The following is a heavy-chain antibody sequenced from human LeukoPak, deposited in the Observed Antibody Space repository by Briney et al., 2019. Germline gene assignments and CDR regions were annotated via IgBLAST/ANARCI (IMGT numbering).Heavy chain of an antibody. CDR2: IYTSGST. CDR1: GGSISSGSYY. V-gene: IGHV4-61*02. J-gene: IGHJ3*02. CDR3: ARFLPAAKRGTAFDI. Sequence: PSETLSLTCTVSGGSISSGSYYWSWIRQPAGKGLEWIGRIYTSGSTNYNPSLKSRFTISVDTSKNQFSLKLSSVTAADTAVYYCARFLPAAKRGTAFDIWGQGTMVTVSS. D-gene: IGHD2-2*01.